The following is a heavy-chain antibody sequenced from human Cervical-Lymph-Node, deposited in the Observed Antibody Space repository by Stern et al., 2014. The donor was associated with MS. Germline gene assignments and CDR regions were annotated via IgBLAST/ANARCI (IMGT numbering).Heavy chain of an antibody. D-gene: IGHD3-22*01. CDR3: AREATRIVVGIDY. CDR2: LNPNRDDP. J-gene: IGHJ4*02. Sequence: QVQLGQAGTKMQKPGASVKVSCKASGYTFTAFFIHWVREVPGPGLEWMGRLNPNRDDPTNEPNFKNSVNLTRDTSIGTAYLELSRLTSADTAVYYCAREATRIVVGIDYWGQGTQVTVSS. V-gene: IGHV1-2*06. CDR1: GYTFTAFF.